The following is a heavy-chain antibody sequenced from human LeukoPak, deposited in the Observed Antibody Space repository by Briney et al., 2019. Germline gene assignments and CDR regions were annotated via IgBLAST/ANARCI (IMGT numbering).Heavy chain of an antibody. CDR2: IYYSGST. D-gene: IGHD3-22*01. J-gene: IGHJ6*02. CDR3: ARDQGYYDSSGYQNYYYYYGMDV. CDR1: GGSISSYY. Sequence: SETLSLTCTVSGGSISSYYWSWIRQPPGKGLEWIGYIYYSGSTNYNPSLKSRVTISVDTSKNQLSLKLSSVTAADTAVYYCARDQGYYDSSGYQNYYYYYGMDVWGQGTTVTVSS. V-gene: IGHV4-59*01.